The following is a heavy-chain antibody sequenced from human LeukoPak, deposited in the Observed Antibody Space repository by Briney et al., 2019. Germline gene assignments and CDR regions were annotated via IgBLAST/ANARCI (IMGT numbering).Heavy chain of an antibody. CDR2: IIPILGIA. V-gene: IGHV1-69*04. J-gene: IGHJ4*02. CDR1: SYTFTTYG. D-gene: IGHD2-15*01. CDR3: AKDSPGYCSAGSCSYFDY. Sequence: SVKVSCKASSYTFTTYGISWVRQAPGQGLEWMGRIIPILGIANYAQKFQGRVTITADKSTSIAYMELSSLRSEDTAVYYCAKDSPGYCSAGSCSYFDYWGQGTLVTVSS.